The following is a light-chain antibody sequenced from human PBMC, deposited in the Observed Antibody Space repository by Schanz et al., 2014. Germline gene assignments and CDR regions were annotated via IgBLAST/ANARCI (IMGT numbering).Light chain of an antibody. CDR2: EVS. CDR1: SSDVGGYNY. Sequence: QSALTQPASVSGFPGQSITISCTGTSSDVGGYNYVSWYQQHPGKAPKLMIYEVSKRPSGVPDRFSGSKSGNTASLTISGLQAEGEADYYCCSYADSSTSVFGGGTKLTVL. J-gene: IGLJ3*02. V-gene: IGLV2-23*02. CDR3: CSYADSSTSV.